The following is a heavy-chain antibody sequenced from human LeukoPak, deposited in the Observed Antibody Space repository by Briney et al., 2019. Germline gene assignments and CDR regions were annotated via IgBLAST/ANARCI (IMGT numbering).Heavy chain of an antibody. CDR3: ARGRYSGSYRVYDY. V-gene: IGHV4-34*01. J-gene: IGHJ4*02. CDR1: GGSFSGYY. CDR2: INHSGST. D-gene: IGHD1-26*01. Sequence: SETLSLTCAVCGGSFSGYYWSWIRQPPGKGLEWIGDINHSGSTNYNPSLKSRVTISVDTSNNQFSLKLSSVTAADTAVYYCARGRYSGSYRVYDYWGQGTLVTVSS.